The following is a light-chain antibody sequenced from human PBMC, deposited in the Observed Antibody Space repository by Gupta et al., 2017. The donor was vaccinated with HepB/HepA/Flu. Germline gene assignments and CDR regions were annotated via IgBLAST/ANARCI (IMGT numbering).Light chain of an antibody. J-gene: IGKJ4*01. CDR3: RQRKIRPRT. CDR2: DAA. V-gene: IGKV3-11*01. CDR1: QSVSIS. Sequence: EIVLTQSPATLSLSPGERATLPSRASQSVSISLAWYQQKTGQDPRLLINDAANRAAGSTARWSGSGAGTDDTLTISSLEPEDVAVSYCRQRKIRPRTFGGGTKLEIK.